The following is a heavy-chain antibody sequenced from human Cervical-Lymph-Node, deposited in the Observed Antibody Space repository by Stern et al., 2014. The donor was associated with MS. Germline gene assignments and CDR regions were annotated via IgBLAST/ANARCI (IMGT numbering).Heavy chain of an antibody. CDR1: GFPFSRYG. Sequence: VHLVESGGGVVQPGRSRRLSCAASGFPFSRYGLQWVRQAPGKGLEWVAVISYDGCNKYYADSVKGRFTISRDNSKNTLYLQMNSLRAEDTAVYYCAKYALYYDSSGYYPPYYFDYWGQGTLVTVSS. CDR3: AKYALYYDSSGYYPPYYFDY. J-gene: IGHJ4*02. V-gene: IGHV3-30*18. CDR2: ISYDGCNK. D-gene: IGHD3-22*01.